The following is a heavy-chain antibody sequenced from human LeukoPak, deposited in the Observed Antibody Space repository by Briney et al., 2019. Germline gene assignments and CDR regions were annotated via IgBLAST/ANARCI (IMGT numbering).Heavy chain of an antibody. CDR2: INPSGGST. CDR1: GYTFTSYY. Sequence: ASVKVSCKASGYTFTSYYMHWVRQAPGQGLEWMGIINPSGGSTSYAQKFQGRVTMTRDTSTSTVYMELSSLRSEDTAVYYCARSFYYGGNSALPGNYYYHYGMDVWGQGTTVTVSS. CDR3: ARSFYYGGNSALPGNYYYHYGMDV. J-gene: IGHJ6*02. D-gene: IGHD4-17*01. V-gene: IGHV1-46*01.